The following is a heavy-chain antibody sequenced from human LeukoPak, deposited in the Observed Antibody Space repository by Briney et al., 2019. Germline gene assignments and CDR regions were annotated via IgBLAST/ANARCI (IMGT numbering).Heavy chain of an antibody. CDR3: ARELPFDY. J-gene: IGHJ4*02. D-gene: IGHD2-15*01. V-gene: IGHV3-74*01. CDR2: IKSDGSRT. CDR1: GFTFSNYW. Sequence: GGSLRLSCAVSGFTFSNYWMHWVRQAPGKGLVWVSRIKSDGSRTDYADSVKGRFTISRDNAKNTLYLQMNSLRAEDTAVYYCARELPFDYWGQGTLVTVSS.